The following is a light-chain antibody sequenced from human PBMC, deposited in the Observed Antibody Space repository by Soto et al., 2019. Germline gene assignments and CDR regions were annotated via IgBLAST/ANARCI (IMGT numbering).Light chain of an antibody. Sequence: DIQMTQSPSSLSASVGDRVTITCRASQSINSHLNWYQQKPGKPPKLLIHTTSSLQSGVPSRFSGSGAGTDFTLTVNGLQPEDFATYYCQQTHSTPFAFGPGTKVDIK. CDR3: QQTHSTPFA. V-gene: IGKV1-39*01. CDR1: QSINSH. CDR2: TTS. J-gene: IGKJ3*01.